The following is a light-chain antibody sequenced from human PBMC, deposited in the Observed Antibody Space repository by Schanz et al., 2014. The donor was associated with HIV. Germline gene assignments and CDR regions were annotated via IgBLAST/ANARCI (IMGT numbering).Light chain of an antibody. J-gene: IGKJ1*01. Sequence: EFVLTQSPGTLSLSPGDRATLSCRASQSVNSNFLGWYQQKPGQAPRLLIFGASNRATGTPDRFSGSESGTDFTLTISRVEPEDYAVYYCQQYGSLPWTFGQGTKVEI. CDR1: QSVNSNF. V-gene: IGKV3-20*01. CDR2: GAS. CDR3: QQYGSLPWT.